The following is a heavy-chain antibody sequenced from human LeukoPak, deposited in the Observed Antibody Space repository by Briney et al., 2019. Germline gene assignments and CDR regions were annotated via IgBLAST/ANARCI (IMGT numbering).Heavy chain of an antibody. CDR3: ARAGPDYYDSRTFDY. D-gene: IGHD3-22*01. J-gene: IGHJ4*02. Sequence: ASVKVSCKASGYTFTGYYMHWVRQAPGQGLEWMGWINPNSGGTNYAQKFQGWVTMTRDTSISTAYMELSRLRSDDTAVYYCARAGPDYYDSRTFDYWGQGTLVTVSS. V-gene: IGHV1-2*04. CDR2: INPNSGGT. CDR1: GYTFTGYY.